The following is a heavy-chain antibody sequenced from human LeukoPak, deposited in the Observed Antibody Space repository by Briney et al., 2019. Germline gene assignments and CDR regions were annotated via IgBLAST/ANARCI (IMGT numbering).Heavy chain of an antibody. CDR3: ARVERYSSSWYQIDY. CDR1: GGSISSYY. D-gene: IGHD6-13*01. Sequence: SETLSLTCTVSGGSISSYYWSWIRQPPGKGLEWIGYIYYSGSTNYNPSLKSRVTISVDTSKNQFSLKLSSVTAADTAVYYCARVERYSSSWYQIDYWGQGTLVTVSS. V-gene: IGHV4-59*01. J-gene: IGHJ4*02. CDR2: IYYSGST.